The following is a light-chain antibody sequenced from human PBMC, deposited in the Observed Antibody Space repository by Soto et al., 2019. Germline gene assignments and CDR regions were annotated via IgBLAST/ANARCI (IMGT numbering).Light chain of an antibody. Sequence: EIVLTQSPLSLPVTPGEPASISCRSSQSLLHSNGYNYFDWYLQKPGQSPQLLMYLVSNRASGVPERLSGSGSGTDFKLKISRVEAEDVGVYYCMQVLESRITCGEVTQLEMK. V-gene: IGKV2-28*01. CDR1: QSLLHSNGYNY. CDR3: MQVLESRIT. CDR2: LVS. J-gene: IGKJ5*01.